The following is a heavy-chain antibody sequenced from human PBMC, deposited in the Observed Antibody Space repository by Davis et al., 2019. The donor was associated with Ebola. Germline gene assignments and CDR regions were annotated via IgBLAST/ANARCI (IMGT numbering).Heavy chain of an antibody. CDR2: MNPNSGNT. Sequence: ASVKVSCKASGYTFTSYDINWVRQATGQGLEWMGWMNPNSGNTGYAQKFQGRVTMTRNTSISTAYMELSSLRSEDTAVYYCARAPTWSQINYYCFDYWGQGTQVTVSS. D-gene: IGHD3-10*01. V-gene: IGHV1-8*01. CDR3: ARAPTWSQINYYCFDY. CDR1: GYTFTSYD. J-gene: IGHJ4*02.